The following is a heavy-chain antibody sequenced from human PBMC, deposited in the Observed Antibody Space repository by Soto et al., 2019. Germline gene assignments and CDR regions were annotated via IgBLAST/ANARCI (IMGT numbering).Heavy chain of an antibody. Sequence: WASVKVSCKVSGYTLTELSMHWVRQAPGKGLEWMGGFDPEDGETIYAQKFQGRVTMTEDTSTDTAYIELSSLRSEDTAVYYCATDSYYYDSTSTYYYYGMDVWGQGTTVTVSS. CDR1: GYTLTELS. J-gene: IGHJ6*02. D-gene: IGHD3-22*01. CDR2: FDPEDGET. V-gene: IGHV1-24*01. CDR3: ATDSYYYDSTSTYYYYGMDV.